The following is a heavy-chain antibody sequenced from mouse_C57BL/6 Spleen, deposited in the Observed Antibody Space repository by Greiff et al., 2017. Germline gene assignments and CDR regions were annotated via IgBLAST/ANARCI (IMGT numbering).Heavy chain of an antibody. J-gene: IGHJ4*01. CDR1: GYTFTSYT. V-gene: IGHV1-4*01. D-gene: IGHD2-3*01. CDR2: INPSSGYT. Sequence: QVQLKQSGAELARPGASVKMSCKASGYTFTSYTMHWVKQRPGQGLEWIGYINPSSGYTKYNQKFKDKATLTADKSSSTAYMQLSSLTSEDSAVYYCAREGGYEDAMDYWGQGTSVTVSS. CDR3: AREGGYEDAMDY.